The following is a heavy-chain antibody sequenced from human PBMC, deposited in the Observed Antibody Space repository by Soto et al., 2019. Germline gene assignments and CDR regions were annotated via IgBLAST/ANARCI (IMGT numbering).Heavy chain of an antibody. V-gene: IGHV4-34*01. CDR3: ARDKITGLFDY. J-gene: IGHJ4*02. CDR1: GVSVSTDTYY. D-gene: IGHD2-8*02. Sequence: SETLSLTCTVSGVSVSTDTYYWSWIRQPPGKGLEWIGEINHSGSTNSNPSLKSRVTISVDTSKNQFSLKLSSVTAADTAVYYCARDKITGLFDYWGQGTLVTVSS. CDR2: INHSGST.